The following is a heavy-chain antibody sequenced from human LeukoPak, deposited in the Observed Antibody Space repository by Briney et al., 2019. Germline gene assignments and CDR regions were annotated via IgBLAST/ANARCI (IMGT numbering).Heavy chain of an antibody. CDR1: GGSISSGSYY. J-gene: IGHJ3*02. Sequence: PSETLSLTCTVSGGSISSGSYYWSWIRQPPGKGLEWIGYIYYSGSTNYNPSLKSRVTISVDTSKNQFSLKLSSVTAADTAVYYCARGSVVVRDAFDIWGQGTMVAVSS. CDR2: IYYSGST. V-gene: IGHV4-61*01. D-gene: IGHD2-21*01. CDR3: ARGSVVVRDAFDI.